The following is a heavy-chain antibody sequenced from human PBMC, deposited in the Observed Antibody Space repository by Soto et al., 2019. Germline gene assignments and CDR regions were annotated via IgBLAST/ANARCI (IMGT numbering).Heavy chain of an antibody. J-gene: IGHJ4*02. Sequence: QITLKESGPPLVKPTQTLTLTCTFSGFSLTTDRVGVGWIRQPPGEALEWLAVIYWDDSKTYRPSLESRLTITQDTSKTPVALTMTNMDSLDTATYYCAHAYGGRSLYWGQGTLVTVSS. V-gene: IGHV2-5*02. CDR2: IYWDDSK. CDR1: GFSLTTDRVG. CDR3: AHAYGGRSLY. D-gene: IGHD1-26*01.